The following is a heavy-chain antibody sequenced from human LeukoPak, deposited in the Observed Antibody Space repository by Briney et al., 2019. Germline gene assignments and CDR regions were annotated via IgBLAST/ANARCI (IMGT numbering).Heavy chain of an antibody. Sequence: GGSLRLSCAASGFTFSNAWMSWVRQAPGKGLEWVGRIKSKTDGGTSDYAAPVKGRFTISRDDSKNTLYLQMNSLKTEDTAVYYCTTLTAGDYFDYWGQGTLVTVSS. CDR1: GFTFSNAW. V-gene: IGHV3-15*01. J-gene: IGHJ4*02. D-gene: IGHD3-9*01. CDR3: TTLTAGDYFDY. CDR2: IKSKTDGGTS.